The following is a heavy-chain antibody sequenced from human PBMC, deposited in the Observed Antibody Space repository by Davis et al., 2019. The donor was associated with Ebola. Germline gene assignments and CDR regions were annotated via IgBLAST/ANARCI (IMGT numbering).Heavy chain of an antibody. J-gene: IGHJ4*02. D-gene: IGHD4-23*01. CDR2: IRGSGDTT. CDR1: GFTFSSHA. Sequence: GGSLRLSCAASGFTFSSHAMSWVRQAPGKGLEWVSGIRGSGDTTYYADSVKGRFTISRDNSKNTLYLQMNSLRAEDTAVYYCANLDYGDNSGFDYWGQGTLVTVSS. V-gene: IGHV3-23*01. CDR3: ANLDYGDNSGFDY.